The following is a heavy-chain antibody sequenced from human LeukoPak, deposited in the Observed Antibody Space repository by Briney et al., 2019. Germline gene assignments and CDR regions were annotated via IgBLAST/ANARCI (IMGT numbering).Heavy chain of an antibody. CDR2: ISYDGSNK. D-gene: IGHD2-8*01. CDR3: SKDRLGYCVDGVCFPFDY. J-gene: IGHJ4*02. Sequence: PGGSLRLSCAASGFTFSSYAMHWVRQAPGKGLEWVAVISYDGSNKYYADSVKGRFTISRDNSKNTLYLQMNSLRPEDTAIYYCSKDRLGYCVDGVCFPFDYWGQGTPVMVSS. CDR1: GFTFSSYA. V-gene: IGHV3-30-3*01.